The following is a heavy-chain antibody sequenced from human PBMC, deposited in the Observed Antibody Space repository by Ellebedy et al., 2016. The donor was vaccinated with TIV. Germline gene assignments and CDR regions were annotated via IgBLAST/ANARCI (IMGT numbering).Heavy chain of an antibody. CDR3: ARWFGELLYVRWFDP. CDR1: GGSISRSSSY. D-gene: IGHD3-10*01. CDR2: IYYTGRT. V-gene: IGHV4-39*01. J-gene: IGHJ5*02. Sequence: SETLSLTCTVSGGSISRSSSYWGWIRQSPQKGLEWIGSIYYTGRTFYNPSLQSRVTISVDTSKSQFSLRLTSVTAADTAVYYCARWFGELLYVRWFDPWGQGTLVTVSS.